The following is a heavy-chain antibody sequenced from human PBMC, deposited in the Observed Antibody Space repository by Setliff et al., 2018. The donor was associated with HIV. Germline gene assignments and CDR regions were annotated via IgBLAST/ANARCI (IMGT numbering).Heavy chain of an antibody. CDR1: GAPITSHY. J-gene: IGHJ5*02. Sequence: SETLSLTCTVSGAPITSHYWSWIRQTPGKGLQWIGLIYYTGIPTYNPSLEGRITMSVDRSKNQFSLRLTSVTAADTAMYYCARVSRLHPFDPWGQGTLVTVSS. CDR3: ARVSRLHPFDP. V-gene: IGHV4-59*11. D-gene: IGHD2-15*01. CDR2: IYYTGIP.